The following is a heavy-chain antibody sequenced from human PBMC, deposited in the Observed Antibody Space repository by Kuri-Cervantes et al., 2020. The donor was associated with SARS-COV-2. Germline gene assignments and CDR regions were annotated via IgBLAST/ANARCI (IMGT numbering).Heavy chain of an antibody. J-gene: IGHJ4*02. CDR1: GFTFSSYE. D-gene: IGHD1-26*01. Sequence: GESLKISCAASGFTFSSYEMNWVRQAPGKGLEWVSYISSSGSTIYYADSVKGRFNISRDNAKNSLYLQMNSLRAEDTAVYYCARNEWDLFSGYYFDYWGQGTLVTVSS. CDR2: ISSSGSTI. V-gene: IGHV3-48*03. CDR3: ARNEWDLFSGYYFDY.